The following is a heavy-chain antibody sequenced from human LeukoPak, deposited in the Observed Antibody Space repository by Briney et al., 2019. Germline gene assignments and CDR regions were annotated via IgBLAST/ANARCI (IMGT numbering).Heavy chain of an antibody. Sequence: GGSLRLSCEATGFTFSNYAIHWVRQAPGKGLEWVAVISFDGTDRYYADSVKGRFSISRDNSKNTLYLQMNSLRAEDTAVYYCARVSSGWYYDYWGQGTLVTASS. J-gene: IGHJ4*02. CDR1: GFTFSNYA. D-gene: IGHD6-19*01. CDR2: ISFDGTDR. V-gene: IGHV3-30-3*01. CDR3: ARVSSGWYYDY.